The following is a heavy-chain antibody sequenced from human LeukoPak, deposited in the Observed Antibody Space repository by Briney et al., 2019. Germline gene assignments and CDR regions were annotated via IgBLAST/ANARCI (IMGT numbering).Heavy chain of an antibody. CDR2: ISGRVGST. Sequence: GWSLRLSFAASRFTFSSYPISGVRQAPGKGGEWVSAISGRVGSTYYADSVKGRFTISIDNSKNTLYLQMNSLRAEDTAVYSCAKRSDSSGYYLDYWGQGTLVTVSS. CDR1: RFTFSSYP. V-gene: IGHV3-23*01. J-gene: IGHJ4*02. D-gene: IGHD3-22*01. CDR3: AKRSDSSGYYLDY.